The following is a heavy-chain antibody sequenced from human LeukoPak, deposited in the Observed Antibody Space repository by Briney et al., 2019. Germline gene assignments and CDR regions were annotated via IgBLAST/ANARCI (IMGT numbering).Heavy chain of an antibody. CDR2: ISSNGGSK. CDR3: ARDRVIESGGRNVSPDAFEI. J-gene: IGHJ3*02. V-gene: IGHV3-64*01. D-gene: IGHD2-15*01. Sequence: GGSLRLSCAASGFTFSNYAMHWVRQAPGKGLDYVSAISSNGGSKYYANSVKGRFTISRDNSKSTLYLQMGSLRAEDMAVYYCARDRVIESGGRNVSPDAFEICGQGAMVTVSS. CDR1: GFTFSNYA.